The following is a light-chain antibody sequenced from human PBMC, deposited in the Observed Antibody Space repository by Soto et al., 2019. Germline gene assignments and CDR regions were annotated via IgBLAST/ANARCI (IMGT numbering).Light chain of an antibody. V-gene: IGKV1-5*03. J-gene: IGKJ1*01. Sequence: DIQMTQSPTTLSASVGDRVTITCRASQSISSWLAWYQQKQGKAPRLLIYKASSLESGVPSRFSGSGSGTEFTLTISSLQPDDFATYYCLQYSTSFRTFGQGTKVEIK. CDR2: KAS. CDR1: QSISSW. CDR3: LQYSTSFRT.